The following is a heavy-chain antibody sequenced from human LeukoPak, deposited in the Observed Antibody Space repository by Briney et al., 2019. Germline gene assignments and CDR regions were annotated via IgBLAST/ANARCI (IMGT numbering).Heavy chain of an antibody. CDR2: IYYSGGT. V-gene: IGHV4-59*01. CDR1: GGSISSYY. CDR3: ARVRNYYDTSGYYALDS. Sequence: SETLSLTCTVSGGSISSYYWTWIRQPPGKGLEWIGYIYYSGGTNYNPSLKSRVTTSVDTSKNQFSLRLSSVTAADTAVYYCARVRNYYDTSGYYALDSWGQGTLVTVSS. D-gene: IGHD3-22*01. J-gene: IGHJ4*02.